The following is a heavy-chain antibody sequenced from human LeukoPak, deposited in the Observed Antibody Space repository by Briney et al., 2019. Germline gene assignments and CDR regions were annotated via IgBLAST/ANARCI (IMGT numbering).Heavy chain of an antibody. J-gene: IGHJ5*02. CDR3: ARDRAEGKTWVEFDP. V-gene: IGHV3-66*02. Sequence: GGSLRLSCAASGFIVNSYAMSWVRQAPGKGLAWVPLIYSDGVTQYADSVKGRFTISRDNSKNTLYLQMNSLRDEDTAVYFCARDRAEGKTWVEFDPWGQGTLVTVSS. CDR2: IYSDGVT. CDR1: GFIVNSYA.